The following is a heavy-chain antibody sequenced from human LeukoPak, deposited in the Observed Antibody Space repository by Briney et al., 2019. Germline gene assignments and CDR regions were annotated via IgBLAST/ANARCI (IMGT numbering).Heavy chain of an antibody. CDR2: ISAGGDRT. CDR1: GFTFSDHA. D-gene: IGHD6-19*01. Sequence: GGSLRLSCAASGFTFSDHAMSWVRQTPAKGLESVSSISAGGDRTHYADSVKGRFTVSRDNAKNSLYLQMNSLRAEDTAVYYCAKTSSGWYEDTDYWGQGTLVTVSS. CDR3: AKTSSGWYEDTDY. V-gene: IGHV3-23*01. J-gene: IGHJ4*02.